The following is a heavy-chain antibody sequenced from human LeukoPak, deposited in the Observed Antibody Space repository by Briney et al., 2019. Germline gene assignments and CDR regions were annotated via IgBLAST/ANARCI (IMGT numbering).Heavy chain of an antibody. CDR2: IYGGGTT. CDR1: GFTVSSNY. Sequence: GGSLRLSCAASGFTVSSNYMSWVRQAPGKGLEWVSVIYGGGTTYYADSVRGRFTISRHNSRNTVYLQINNLRAEDTAVYYCATTSGNYLLFDYWGQGTLVTVSS. CDR3: ATTSGNYLLFDY. D-gene: IGHD1-26*01. J-gene: IGHJ4*02. V-gene: IGHV3-53*04.